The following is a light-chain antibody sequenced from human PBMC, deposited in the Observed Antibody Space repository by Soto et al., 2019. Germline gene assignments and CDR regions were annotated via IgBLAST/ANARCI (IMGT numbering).Light chain of an antibody. V-gene: IGKV3-20*01. CDR2: GAS. J-gene: IGKJ3*01. Sequence: IVLTQSPGTLSLSPGERATLSCRASQSVGSGYLAWYQQKPGQAPRLLIYGASIRATGIPDRFTGRGSGTHFTLTISRLEPEDFALYYCQQYTTSPFTFGPGTKVDVK. CDR1: QSVGSGY. CDR3: QQYTTSPFT.